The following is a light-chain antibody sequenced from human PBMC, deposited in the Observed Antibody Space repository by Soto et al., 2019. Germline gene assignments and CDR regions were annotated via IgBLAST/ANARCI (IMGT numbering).Light chain of an antibody. V-gene: IGKV3-20*01. CDR1: QSVSNNY. Sequence: EIVLTQSPGTLSLSPGERATLSGRASQSVSNNYLAWYQQKPGQPPRILIYGASNRATGIPDRFSGSGSGTDCTLTISRLEPEDFAVYYCQQYVSSPRTFGQGTKVDIK. CDR3: QQYVSSPRT. J-gene: IGKJ1*01. CDR2: GAS.